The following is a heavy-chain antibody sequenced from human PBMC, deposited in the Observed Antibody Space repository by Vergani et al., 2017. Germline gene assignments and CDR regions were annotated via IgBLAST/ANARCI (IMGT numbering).Heavy chain of an antibody. CDR3: ARDRDTAMVDDY. CDR1: GFTFSSYS. Sequence: EVQLVESGGGLVKPGGSLRLSCAASGFTFSSYSMNWVRQAPGKGLGWVSSISSSSSYIYYADSVKGRFTISRDNAKNSLYLQMNSLRAEDTAVYYCARDRDTAMVDDYWGQGTLVTVSS. D-gene: IGHD5-18*01. J-gene: IGHJ4*02. V-gene: IGHV3-21*01. CDR2: ISSSSSYI.